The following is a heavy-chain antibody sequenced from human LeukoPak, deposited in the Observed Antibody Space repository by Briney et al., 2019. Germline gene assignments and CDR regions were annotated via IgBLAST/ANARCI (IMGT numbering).Heavy chain of an antibody. D-gene: IGHD5-18*01. CDR3: ARASGGRLPSGAFDI. CDR1: GGSISSYY. Sequence: SETLSLTCTVSGGSISSYYWSWIRQPAGKGLDWIGRIYTSGSTNYNPSLKSRVTMSVDTSKNQFSLKLSSVTAADTAVYYCARASGGRLPSGAFDIQGQGTMVTVSS. V-gene: IGHV4-4*07. CDR2: IYTSGST. J-gene: IGHJ3*02.